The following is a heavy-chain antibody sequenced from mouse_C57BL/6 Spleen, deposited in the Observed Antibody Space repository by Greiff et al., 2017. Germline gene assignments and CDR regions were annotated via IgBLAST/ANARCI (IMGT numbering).Heavy chain of an antibody. V-gene: IGHV1-61*01. J-gene: IGHJ2*01. CDR3: ARSTTVVATNDYFDY. CDR1: GYTFTSYW. D-gene: IGHD1-1*01. Sequence: VQLQQPGAELVRPGSSVKLSCKASGYTFTSYWMDWVKQRPGQGLEWIGNIYPSDSETHYNQKFKDKATLTVDKSSSTAYIQLSSLTSEDSAVYYCARSTTVVATNDYFDYWGQGTTLTVSS. CDR2: IYPSDSET.